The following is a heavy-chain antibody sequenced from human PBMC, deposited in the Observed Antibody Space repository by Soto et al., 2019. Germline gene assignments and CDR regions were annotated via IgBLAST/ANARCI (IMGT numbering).Heavy chain of an antibody. Sequence: EVQLVESGGGLVKPGGSPRLSCAASGFTFSDYSMLWVRQAPGKGLEWLAFIGNSNNPTFYADSVRGRFTISRDNPKNSVYLQRNSLREEDTAVYFCAREEGYCNGGPCYRGAFAFWCQGTIVTVSS. CDR3: AREEGYCNGGPCYRGAFAF. CDR1: GFTFSDYS. CDR2: IGNSNNPT. D-gene: IGHD2-15*01. V-gene: IGHV3-21*02. J-gene: IGHJ3*01.